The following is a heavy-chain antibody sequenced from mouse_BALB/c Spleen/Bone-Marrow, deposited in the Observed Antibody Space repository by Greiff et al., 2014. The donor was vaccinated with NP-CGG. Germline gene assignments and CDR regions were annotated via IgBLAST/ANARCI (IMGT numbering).Heavy chain of an antibody. D-gene: IGHD2-2*01. CDR3: ARRGGYPWFAY. J-gene: IGHJ3*01. V-gene: IGHV1-9*01. CDR1: GYTFRNYW. Sequence: VQLQQSGAELMRPGASVKISCKATGYTFRNYWIEWVKQRPGHGLEWIGEILPGSYSTNYNEKLKGKATFTADTSSNTAYMQLSSPTAEDSVFYYCARRGGYPWFAYWGQGTLVTVSA. CDR2: ILPGSYST.